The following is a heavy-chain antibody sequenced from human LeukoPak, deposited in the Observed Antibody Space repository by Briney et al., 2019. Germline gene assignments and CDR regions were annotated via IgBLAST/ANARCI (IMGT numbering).Heavy chain of an antibody. V-gene: IGHV3-53*01. Sequence: GGSLRLSCAASGFTVSSNYMSWVRQAPGKGLEWVSVIYSGGSTCYADSVNGRFTVSRDNAKNSLYLQMNSLRAEDTAVYYCARVAATGTLFDYWGQGTLVTVSS. D-gene: IGHD6-13*01. CDR1: GFTVSSNY. CDR3: ARVAATGTLFDY. CDR2: IYSGGST. J-gene: IGHJ4*02.